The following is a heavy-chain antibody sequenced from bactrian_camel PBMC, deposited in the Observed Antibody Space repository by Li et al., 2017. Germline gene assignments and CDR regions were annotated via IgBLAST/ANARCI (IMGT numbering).Heavy chain of an antibody. J-gene: IGHJ4*01. CDR1: HYIRLDKSCG. D-gene: IGHD3*01. V-gene: IGHV3S53*01. CDR3: KASVDECRSYE. CDR2: RNEGNLV. Sequence: HVQLVESGGGSVLAGESLTLTCRVQHYIRLDKSCGVSWHRQVPGKERERVATRNEGNLVYYAPSVAGRFTISQVYDDARFDLEMNNLKIEDTAVYLCKASVDECRSYEWGQGTQVTVS.